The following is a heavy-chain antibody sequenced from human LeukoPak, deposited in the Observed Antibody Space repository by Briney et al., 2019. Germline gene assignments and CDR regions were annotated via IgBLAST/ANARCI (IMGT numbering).Heavy chain of an antibody. Sequence: PGGSLRPSCVVSGFTFTNYWMGWVRQAPGKGLEWVGNIKPDGSDKYYMDSMKGRFTISRDNSENSLHLHMNSLRAEDTAVYYCARVGPQGADHYVDVWGKGTTVTISS. CDR1: GFTFTNYW. CDR3: ARVGPQGADHYVDV. J-gene: IGHJ6*03. V-gene: IGHV3-7*01. CDR2: IKPDGSDK. D-gene: IGHD3-16*01.